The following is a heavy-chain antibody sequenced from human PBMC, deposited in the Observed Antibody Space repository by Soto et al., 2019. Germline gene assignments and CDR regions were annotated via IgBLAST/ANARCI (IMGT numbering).Heavy chain of an antibody. CDR3: ARGAAGYSSSRYYFDY. CDR1: GGSISSSSSY. CDR2: MSYSGST. Sequence: SETLSLTCTVSGGSISSSSSYWGWIRQPPGKGLEWIGSMSYSGSTYNNPSLKSRVTISVDTSQSQFSLKLSSVTAADTAVYYCARGAAGYSSSRYYFDYCGQGTLVPVSS. V-gene: IGHV4-39*01. J-gene: IGHJ4*02. D-gene: IGHD6-13*01.